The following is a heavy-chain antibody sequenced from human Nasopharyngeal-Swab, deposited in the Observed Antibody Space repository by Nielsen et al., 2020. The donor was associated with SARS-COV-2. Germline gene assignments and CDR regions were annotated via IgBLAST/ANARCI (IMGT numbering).Heavy chain of an antibody. Sequence: SVKVSCKDSGGTFSSYAISWVRQAPGQGLEWMGGIIPIFGTANSAQKFQGRVTITADESTSTSYMELSILRSEDTAVYYCASWSPTGHSPSPVTPFDYWGQGTLVTVSS. CDR3: ASWSPTGHSPSPVTPFDY. CDR2: IIPIFGTA. J-gene: IGHJ4*02. V-gene: IGHV1-69*13. CDR1: GGTFSSYA. D-gene: IGHD7-27*01.